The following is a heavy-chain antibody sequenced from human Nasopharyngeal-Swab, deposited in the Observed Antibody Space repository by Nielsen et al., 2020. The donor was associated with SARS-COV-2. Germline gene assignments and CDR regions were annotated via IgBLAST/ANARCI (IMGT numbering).Heavy chain of an antibody. D-gene: IGHD6-19*01. V-gene: IGHV3-48*04. CDR3: AREVGAGFLDH. CDR2: ISTTGFTT. Sequence: GESLKISCAAFEFTFSSYSMNWVRQAPGKGLEWISYISTTGFTTFYADSVTGRFTISRDGAKNSVYLQMNSLRADDTAVYYCAREVGAGFLDHWGQGTPVTVSS. CDR1: EFTFSSYS. J-gene: IGHJ4*02.